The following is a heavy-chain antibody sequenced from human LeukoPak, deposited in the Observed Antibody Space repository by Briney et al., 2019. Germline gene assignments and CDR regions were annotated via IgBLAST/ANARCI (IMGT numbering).Heavy chain of an antibody. V-gene: IGHV3-21*01. CDR2: ISSSSSYI. CDR3: AQGAFLWSPDY. J-gene: IGHJ4*02. D-gene: IGHD2/OR15-2a*01. CDR1: GFTFSSYS. Sequence: GGSLRLSCAASGFTFSSYSMNWVRQAPGKGLEWVLSISSSSSYIYYADSVKGRFTISRDNAKNSLYLQMNSLRAEDTAVYYCAQGAFLWSPDYWGQGTLVTVSS.